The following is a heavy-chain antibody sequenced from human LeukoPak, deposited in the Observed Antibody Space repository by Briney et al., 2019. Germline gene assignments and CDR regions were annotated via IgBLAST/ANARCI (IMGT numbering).Heavy chain of an antibody. J-gene: IGHJ6*02. D-gene: IGHD6-13*01. Sequence: ASVKVSCKASGYTFTSYGISWVRQAPGQGLEWMGWISAYNGNTNYAQKLQGRVTMTTDTSTSTAYKELRSLRSDDTAVYYCARDGQLVLYYYYGMDVWGQGTTVTVSS. CDR2: ISAYNGNT. CDR1: GYTFTSYG. V-gene: IGHV1-18*01. CDR3: ARDGQLVLYYYYGMDV.